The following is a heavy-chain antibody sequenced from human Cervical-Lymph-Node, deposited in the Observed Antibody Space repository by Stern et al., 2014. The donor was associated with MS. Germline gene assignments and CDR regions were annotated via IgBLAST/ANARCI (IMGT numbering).Heavy chain of an antibody. D-gene: IGHD5-12*01. Sequence: QMQLVQSGAEVKKPGSSVKVSCTASGGTFGSFAVNWVRQAPGQGLEWMGGIIPIFGTANYAQRFQGRVTIPADDSTTTAYMELNSLTSDDTAVYFCTREAIGHSGTFDFWGQGTLVTVSS. J-gene: IGHJ4*02. CDR1: GGTFGSFA. V-gene: IGHV1-69*01. CDR3: TREAIGHSGTFDF. CDR2: IIPIFGTA.